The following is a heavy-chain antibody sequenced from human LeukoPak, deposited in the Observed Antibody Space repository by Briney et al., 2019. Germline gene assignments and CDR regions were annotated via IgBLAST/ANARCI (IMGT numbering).Heavy chain of an antibody. Sequence: PSETLSLTCAVYGGSFSGYYWSWIRQPPGKGLEWIGEINHSGSTNYNPSLKSRVTISVDTSKNQFSLKLSSVTAADTAVYYCARVFGVGRTHTYDYWGQGTLVTVSS. D-gene: IGHD3-3*01. V-gene: IGHV4-34*01. CDR1: GGSFSGYY. CDR3: ARVFGVGRTHTYDY. CDR2: INHSGST. J-gene: IGHJ4*02.